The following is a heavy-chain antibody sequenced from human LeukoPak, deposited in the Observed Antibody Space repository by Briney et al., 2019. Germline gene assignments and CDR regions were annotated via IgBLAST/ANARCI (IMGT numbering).Heavy chain of an antibody. CDR3: ATSSGWKSNIDY. D-gene: IGHD6-19*01. CDR2: INPNSGGT. J-gene: IGHJ4*02. Sequence: ASVKVSCKASGYTFTGYYMHWVRQAPGQGLEWMGWINPNSGGTNYAQKFQGRVTMTRDTSISTACMELSRLRSDDTAVFYCATSSGWKSNIDYWGQGTLVTVSS. V-gene: IGHV1-2*02. CDR1: GYTFTGYY.